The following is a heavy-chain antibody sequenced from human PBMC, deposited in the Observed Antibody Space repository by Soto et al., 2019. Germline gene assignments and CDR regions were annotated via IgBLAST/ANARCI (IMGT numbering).Heavy chain of an antibody. CDR3: AREKEDGYNLGPYDY. CDR2: ISGSGGST. CDR1: RFTFSRYT. Sequence: EVQLLESGGGLAQPGGSLRLSCAVSRFTFSRYTMSWVRQAPGKGLEWVSAISGSGGSTYYADSVKGRFTISRDNSRNTLYLQMNSLRAEDTAIYYCAREKEDGYNLGPYDYWGQGTLVTVSS. J-gene: IGHJ4*02. D-gene: IGHD5-12*01. V-gene: IGHV3-23*01.